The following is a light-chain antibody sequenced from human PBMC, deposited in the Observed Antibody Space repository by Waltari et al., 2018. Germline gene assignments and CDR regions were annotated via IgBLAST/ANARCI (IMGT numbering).Light chain of an antibody. CDR2: RDT. V-gene: IGLV3-9*02. Sequence: SYGLTQPPSVSVALGQTATLTCWGNNLGFKSVHRYQLKAGQAPVLVIYRDTNRPSGIPDRFSGSNSGNTATLTISSAQAGDEADYFCQVWDSSTFFGGGTKLTVL. CDR3: QVWDSSTF. J-gene: IGLJ2*01. CDR1: NLGFKS.